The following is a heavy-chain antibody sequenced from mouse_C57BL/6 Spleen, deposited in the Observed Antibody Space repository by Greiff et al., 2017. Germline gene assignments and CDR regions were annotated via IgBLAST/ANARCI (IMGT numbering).Heavy chain of an antibody. J-gene: IGHJ3*01. CDR3: ARSLCDGYYEAY. Sequence: QVQLQQPGAELVKPGASVKLSCKASGYTFTSYWMHWVKQRPGQGLEWIGMIHPNSGSTNYNEKFKSKATLTVDKSSSTAYMQLSSLTSEDSAVYYCARSLCDGYYEAYWGQGTLVTVSA. D-gene: IGHD2-3*01. CDR1: GYTFTSYW. V-gene: IGHV1-64*01. CDR2: IHPNSGST.